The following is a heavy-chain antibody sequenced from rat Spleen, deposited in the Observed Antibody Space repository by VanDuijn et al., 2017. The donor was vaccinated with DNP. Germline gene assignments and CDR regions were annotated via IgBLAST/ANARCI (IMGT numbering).Heavy chain of an antibody. V-gene: IGHV6-6*01. D-gene: IGHD1-11*01. Sequence: EVQVLESGGGLVQPGNSLTLSCATSGFTFSTAWMFWYRQFPEKRLEWVARIKAKSNDYATDYTESVKGRFTISTDDSKSSIYLQMNNLKEEDTAIYYCAWDYEWGQGVMVTVSS. CDR1: GFTFSTAW. CDR3: AWDYE. J-gene: IGHJ2*01. CDR2: IKAKSNDYAT.